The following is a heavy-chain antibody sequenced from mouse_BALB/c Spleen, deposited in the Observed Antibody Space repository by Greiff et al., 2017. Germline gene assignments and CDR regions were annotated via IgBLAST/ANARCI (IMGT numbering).Heavy chain of an antibody. CDR3: ARPSSPCYGGSSWFAY. J-gene: IGHJ3*01. Sequence: EVQRVESGGGLVQPGGSLKLSCAASGFTFSSYTMSWVRQTPEKRLEWVAYISNGGGSTYYPDTVKGRFTISRDNAKNTLYLQMSSLTSEDTAMYYWARPSSPCYGGSSWFAYWGQGTLVTVSA. V-gene: IGHV5-12-2*01. D-gene: IGHD1-1*01. CDR1: GFTFSSYT. CDR2: ISNGGGST.